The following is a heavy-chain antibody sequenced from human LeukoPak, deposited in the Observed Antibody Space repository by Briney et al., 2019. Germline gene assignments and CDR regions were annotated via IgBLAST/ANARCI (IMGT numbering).Heavy chain of an antibody. CDR2: INHSGST. CDR3: AGDPHYGGNSDAFDI. Sequence: SETLSLTCAVYGGSFSGYYWSWIRQPPGKGLEWIGEINHSGSTNYNPSLKSRVTISVDTSKNQFSLKLSSVTAADTAVYYCAGDPHYGGNSDAFDIWGQGTMVTVSS. CDR1: GGSFSGYY. D-gene: IGHD4-23*01. V-gene: IGHV4-34*01. J-gene: IGHJ3*02.